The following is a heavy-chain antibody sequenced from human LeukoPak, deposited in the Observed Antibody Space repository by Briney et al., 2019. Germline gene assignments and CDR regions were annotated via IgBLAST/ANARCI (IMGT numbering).Heavy chain of an antibody. CDR2: IYYSGST. J-gene: IGHJ4*02. CDR3: ARGYDYYDSSGYYLDY. Sequence: SETLSLTCTVSGGSISSGGYYWSWIRQHPGKGLEWIGYIYYSGSTYYNPSLKSRVTISVDTSKNQFSLKLSSVTAADTAVYYCARGYDYYDSSGYYLDYWGQGTLVTVSS. V-gene: IGHV4-31*03. CDR1: GGSISSGGYY. D-gene: IGHD3-22*01.